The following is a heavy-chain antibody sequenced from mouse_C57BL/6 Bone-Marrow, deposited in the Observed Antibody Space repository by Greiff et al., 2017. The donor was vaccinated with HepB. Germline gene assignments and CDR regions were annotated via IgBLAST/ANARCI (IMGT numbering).Heavy chain of an antibody. CDR1: GFTFSDYG. J-gene: IGHJ3*01. D-gene: IGHD2-1*01. CDR3: ATGGNFWFAY. V-gene: IGHV5-17*01. Sequence: EVQGVESGGGLVKPGGSLKLSCAASGFTFSDYGMHWVRQAPEKGLEWVAYISSGSSTIYYADTVKGRFTISRDNARNTLFLQMTSLRSEDTAMYYCATGGNFWFAYWGQGTLVTVSA. CDR2: ISSGSSTI.